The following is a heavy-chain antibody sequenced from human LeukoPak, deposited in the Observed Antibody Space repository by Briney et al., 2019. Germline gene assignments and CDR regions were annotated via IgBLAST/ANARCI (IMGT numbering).Heavy chain of an antibody. D-gene: IGHD6-13*01. CDR3: PHGSGLSSSATNYYSDY. V-gene: IGHV2-5*01. CDR1: GFSLSTSGVG. CDR2: IYWNDDK. J-gene: IGHJ4*02. Sequence: SGPTLVKPTQTLTLTCTFSGFSLSTSGVGVVWIRQPPGKALEWLALIYWNDDKRYSPSLKSRLTITKDTSKNQVVLTMTDMGPVDTATYYCPHGSGLSSSATNYYSDYWGQGVLVTVSS.